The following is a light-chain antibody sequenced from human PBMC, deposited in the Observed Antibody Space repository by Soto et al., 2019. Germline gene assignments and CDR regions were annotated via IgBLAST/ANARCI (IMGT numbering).Light chain of an antibody. J-gene: IGKJ2*01. CDR3: QKYNSAPHT. CDR1: QGISNY. Sequence: DIQMTQSPSSLSASVGDRVTITCRASQGISNYLAWYQEKPGKVPKLLIYAASTLQSGVPSRFSGSGSGTEFTLTSSSLQPEDVPTYCRQKYNSAPHTIGQGTKLQI. CDR2: AAS. V-gene: IGKV1-27*01.